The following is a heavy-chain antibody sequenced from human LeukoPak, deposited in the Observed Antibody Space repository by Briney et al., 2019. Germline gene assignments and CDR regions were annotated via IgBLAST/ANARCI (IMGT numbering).Heavy chain of an antibody. CDR2: IYWNDDK. V-gene: IGHV2-5*01. Sequence: SGPTLVKPTQTLTLTCTFSGFSLSTSGVGVGWIRQPPGKALEWLALIYWNDDKRYSPSLKSRLTITKDTSKNQVVLTMTNMDPVDTATYYCAHSLRGLGYDILTGLDYWGQGTLVTVSS. D-gene: IGHD3-9*01. J-gene: IGHJ4*02. CDR1: GFSLSTSGVG. CDR3: AHSLRGLGYDILTGLDY.